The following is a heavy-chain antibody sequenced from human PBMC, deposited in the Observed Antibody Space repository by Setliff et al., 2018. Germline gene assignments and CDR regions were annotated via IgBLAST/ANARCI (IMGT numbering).Heavy chain of an antibody. D-gene: IGHD3-22*01. CDR2: IVVGSGNT. V-gene: IGHV1-58*02. Sequence: GASVKVSCKASGFTFTSSAMQWVRQARGQRLEWIGWIVVGSGNTNYAQKFQERVTITRDMSTSTAYMKLSSLRSEDTAVYYCARDPRGNYYDSSGYYPWGQGTMVTVSS. J-gene: IGHJ3*01. CDR3: ARDPRGNYYDSSGYYP. CDR1: GFTFTSSA.